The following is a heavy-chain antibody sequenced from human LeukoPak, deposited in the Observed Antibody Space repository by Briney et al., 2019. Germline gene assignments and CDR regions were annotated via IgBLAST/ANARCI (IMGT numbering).Heavy chain of an antibody. V-gene: IGHV4-4*07. D-gene: IGHD2-8*01. CDR2: IYTTGGT. CDR3: ARQGCTNGVCYVADY. CDR1: GGSISTYY. Sequence: PSETLSLTCSVSGGSISTYYWSWIRQPAGMGLEWIGRIYTTGGTNYNPSLKSRVTMSVDTSKNQFSLKLSSVTAADTAVYYCARQGCTNGVCYVADYWGQGTLVTVSS. J-gene: IGHJ4*02.